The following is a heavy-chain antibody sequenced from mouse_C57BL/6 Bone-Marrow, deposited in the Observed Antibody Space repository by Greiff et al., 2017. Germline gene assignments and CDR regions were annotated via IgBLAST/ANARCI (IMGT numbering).Heavy chain of an antibody. J-gene: IGHJ3*01. Sequence: EVHLVESGGGLVQPGGSLKLSCAASGFTFSDYYMYWVRQTPEKRLEWVAYISNGGGSTYYPDTVKGRFTISRDNAKNTLYLQMSRLKSEDTAMYYCARLPYYYGSPWFAYWGQGTLVTVSA. CDR2: ISNGGGST. D-gene: IGHD1-1*01. V-gene: IGHV5-12*01. CDR3: ARLPYYYGSPWFAY. CDR1: GFTFSDYY.